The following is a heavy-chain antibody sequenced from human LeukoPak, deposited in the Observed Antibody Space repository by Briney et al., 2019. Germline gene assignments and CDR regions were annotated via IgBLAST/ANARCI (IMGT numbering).Heavy chain of an antibody. Sequence: ASVKVSCKASGYTFTGYYMHWVRQAPGQGLEWMGRINPNSGGTNYAQKFQGRVTMTRDTSISAAYMELSRLRSDDTAVYYYARDYYYDSSGYDYYYMDVWGKGTTVTVSS. V-gene: IGHV1-2*06. CDR3: ARDYYYDSSGYDYYYMDV. J-gene: IGHJ6*03. D-gene: IGHD3-22*01. CDR2: INPNSGGT. CDR1: GYTFTGYY.